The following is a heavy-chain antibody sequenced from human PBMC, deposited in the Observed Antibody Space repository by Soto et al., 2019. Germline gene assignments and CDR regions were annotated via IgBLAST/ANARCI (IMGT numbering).Heavy chain of an antibody. Sequence: QVQLVESGGGVVQPGRSLRLSCAASGFTFSSYGMHWVRQAPGKGLEWVAVIWYDGSNKYYADSVKGRFTISRDNSKNTLYLQMNSLRAEDTAVYYCARDQGTIFWADYWGQGTLVTVSS. J-gene: IGHJ4*02. CDR2: IWYDGSNK. D-gene: IGHD3-9*01. CDR3: ARDQGTIFWADY. V-gene: IGHV3-33*01. CDR1: GFTFSSYG.